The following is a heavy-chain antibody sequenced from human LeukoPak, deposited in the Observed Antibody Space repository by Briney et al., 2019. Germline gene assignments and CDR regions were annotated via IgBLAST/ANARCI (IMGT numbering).Heavy chain of an antibody. J-gene: IGHJ3*02. Sequence: PSETLSLTCAVYGGSFSGYYWSWIRQPPGKGLEWIGEINHSGSTNYNPSLKSRVTISVDTSKNQFSLKLSSVTAADTAVYYCARGLTMVRGVWTNDAFDIWGQGTMVTVSS. D-gene: IGHD3-10*01. CDR2: INHSGST. CDR1: GGSFSGYY. CDR3: ARGLTMVRGVWTNDAFDI. V-gene: IGHV4-34*01.